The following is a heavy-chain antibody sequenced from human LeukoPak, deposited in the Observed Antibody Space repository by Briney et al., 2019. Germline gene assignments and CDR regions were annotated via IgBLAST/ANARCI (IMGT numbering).Heavy chain of an antibody. CDR1: GFTFSSYA. V-gene: IGHV3-23*01. J-gene: IGHJ5*02. CDR2: ISGSGGST. CDR3: ARHWRFGELGYNWFDP. Sequence: GGSLRLSCAASGFTFSSYAMSWVRQAPGKGLEWVSAISGSGGSTYYADSVKGRFTISRDNSKNTLYLQMNSLRAEDTAVYYCARHWRFGELGYNWFDPWGQGTLVTVSS. D-gene: IGHD3-10*01.